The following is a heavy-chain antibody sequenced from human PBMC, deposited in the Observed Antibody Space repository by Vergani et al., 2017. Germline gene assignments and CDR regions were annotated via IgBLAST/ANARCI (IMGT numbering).Heavy chain of an antibody. V-gene: IGHV1-69*02. CDR3: AGPARYDGDYYYYGMDV. D-gene: IGHD4-17*01. Sequence: QVQLVQSGAEVKKPGSSVKVSCKASGGTFSSYTISWVRQAPGQGLEWMGRIIPILGIANYAQKFQGRVTITPDKSTSTAYMELSSLRSEDTAVYYGAGPARYDGDYYYYGMDVWGQGTTVTVSS. CDR2: IIPILGIA. J-gene: IGHJ6*02. CDR1: GGTFSSYT.